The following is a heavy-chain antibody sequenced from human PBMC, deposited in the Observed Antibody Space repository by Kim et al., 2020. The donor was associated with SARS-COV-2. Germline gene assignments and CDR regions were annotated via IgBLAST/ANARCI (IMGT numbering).Heavy chain of an antibody. V-gene: IGHV3-23*01. Sequence: GGSLRLSCADSGFTFSIYAMSWVRQAPGRGLEWVSAIRDTGGTTYYADSVKGRFSISRDNSKNTLYLQINSLRAEDTAVYYCSKAYFDLLYGFDPWGQGTLVTVSS. D-gene: IGHD3-9*01. J-gene: IGHJ5*02. CDR2: IRDTGGTT. CDR1: GFTFSIYA. CDR3: SKAYFDLLYGFDP.